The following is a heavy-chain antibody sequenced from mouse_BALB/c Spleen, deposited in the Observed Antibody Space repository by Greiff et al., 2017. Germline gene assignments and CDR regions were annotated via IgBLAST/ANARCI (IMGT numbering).Heavy chain of an antibody. CDR2: IYPGSGST. J-gene: IGHJ4*01. CDR1: GYTFTSYW. D-gene: IGHD2-3*01. Sequence: LQQPGSELVRPGASVKLSCKASGYTFTSYWMHWVKQRPGQGLEWIGNIYPGSGSTNYDVKFKSKATLTVDTSSSTAYMQLSSLTSEDSAVYYCTRSGGLYDGYAMDYWGQGTSVTVSS. V-gene: IGHV1S22*01. CDR3: TRSGGLYDGYAMDY.